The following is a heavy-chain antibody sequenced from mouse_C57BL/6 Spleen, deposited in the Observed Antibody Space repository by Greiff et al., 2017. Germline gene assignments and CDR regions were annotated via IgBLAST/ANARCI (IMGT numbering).Heavy chain of an antibody. CDR2: ISSGGSYT. D-gene: IGHD2-3*01. V-gene: IGHV5-6*01. CDR1: GFTFSSYG. J-gene: IGHJ3*01. Sequence: VQLQESGGDLVKPGGSLKLSCAASGFTFSSYGMSWVRQTPDKRLEWVATISSGGSYTYYPDSVKGRFTISRDNAKNTLYLQMSSLKSEDTAMYDCAGDEDVGWLPPCWGKGTLVTVSA. CDR3: AGDEDVGWLPPC.